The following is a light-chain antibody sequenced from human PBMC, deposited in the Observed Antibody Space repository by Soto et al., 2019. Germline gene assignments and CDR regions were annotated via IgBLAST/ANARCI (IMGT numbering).Light chain of an antibody. Sequence: EKVMTQSPATLSVSPGERATLFCRASQSVSSNLAWYQQKPGQAPRLLIFGAYSRTTGIPARFSGSGSGTEFTLTISSQQSVDFAVYYCQQYNNWPTFGQGTKVEV. CDR3: QQYNNWPT. V-gene: IGKV3-15*01. J-gene: IGKJ1*01. CDR2: GAY. CDR1: QSVSSN.